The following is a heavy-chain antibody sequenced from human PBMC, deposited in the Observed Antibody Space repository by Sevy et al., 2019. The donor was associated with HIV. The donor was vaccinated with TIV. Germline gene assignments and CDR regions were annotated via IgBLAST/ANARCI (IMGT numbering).Heavy chain of an antibody. CDR2: ISPFNGKT. Sequence: ASVKVSSKASGYAFISYGITWVRQAPGQGLEWMGWISPFNGKTNYAESVQGRVTLTTDTSTTTAYMELRSLTPDDTAIYYCERITSCANWGSRYYFYFDGWGKGTRVTVSS. D-gene: IGHD7-27*01. V-gene: IGHV1-18*01. CDR3: ERITSCANWGSRYYFYFDG. CDR1: GYAFISYG. J-gene: IGHJ6*03.